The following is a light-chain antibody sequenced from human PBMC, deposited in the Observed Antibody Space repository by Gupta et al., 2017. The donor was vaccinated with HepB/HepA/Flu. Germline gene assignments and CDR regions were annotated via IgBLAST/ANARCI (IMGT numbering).Light chain of an antibody. CDR2: RDT. CDR1: ELPKQF. J-gene: IGLJ2*01. V-gene: IGLV3-25*03. CDR3: HSADSSGTSVV. Sequence: SSELPQPPSLSVSPGQTARITCSGDELPKQFTSWYQQKPGQAPVLLIYRDTERPSGIPERFSGSNSGTGVTLTISGVQAEDEADYCCHSADSSGTSVVFGGGTKLTVL.